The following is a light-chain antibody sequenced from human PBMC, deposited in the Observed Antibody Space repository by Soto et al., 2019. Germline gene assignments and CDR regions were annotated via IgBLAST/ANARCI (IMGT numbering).Light chain of an antibody. J-gene: IGKJ3*01. CDR1: QDISNY. Sequence: DTQMTQSPSSLSASVGDRVTITCQASQDISNYLNWYQQKHGKAPTVLIYDASNLETGVPPRFSGTGSGTDFTFTIRSLQPDDIATYYCQQYDNLPFTFGPGTTVDFK. CDR2: DAS. V-gene: IGKV1-33*01. CDR3: QQYDNLPFT.